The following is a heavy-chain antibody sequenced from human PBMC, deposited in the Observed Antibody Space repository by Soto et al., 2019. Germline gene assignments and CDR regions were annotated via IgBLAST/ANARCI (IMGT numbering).Heavy chain of an antibody. CDR2: ISADNGNT. CDR1: GYTFTTYG. Sequence: QVHLVQSGAEVKKPGASVKVSCKGSGYTFTTYGITWVRQAPGQGLEWMGWISADNGNTNYAQKLQGRVTVTRDTSTSTASMELRSLRSDDTAVYSCARGRYGDYWGQGALVTVSP. D-gene: IGHD1-1*01. V-gene: IGHV1-18*01. CDR3: ARGRYGDY. J-gene: IGHJ4*02.